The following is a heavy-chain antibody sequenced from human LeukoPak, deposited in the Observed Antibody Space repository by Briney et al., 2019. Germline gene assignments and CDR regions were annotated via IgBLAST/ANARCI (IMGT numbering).Heavy chain of an antibody. CDR2: INQDASTI. Sequence: AGGSLRLSCAASGFTFNSYWMSWVRQAPAKGLEWVANINQDASTINYAGSVKGRFTISRDNAKKSLYLQMNSLRAEDTAVYYCARTGYIDEGFDYWGQGTLVTVSS. D-gene: IGHD1-1*01. V-gene: IGHV3-7*04. CDR1: GFTFNSYW. J-gene: IGHJ4*02. CDR3: ARTGYIDEGFDY.